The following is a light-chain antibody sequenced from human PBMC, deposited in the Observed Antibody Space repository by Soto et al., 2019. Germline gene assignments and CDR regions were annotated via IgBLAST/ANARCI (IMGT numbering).Light chain of an antibody. CDR3: QQLETYPLT. J-gene: IGKJ5*01. V-gene: IGKV1-13*02. Sequence: ALPVTQSPSSLSASVGDTITITCRARQGISSAFAWYQQKPGKVPRLLIYDVFNLQSGVPSRFSGSGSGTDFTLTLSRLQPEDFATYYCQQLETYPLTFGQGTRLEVK. CDR1: QGISSA. CDR2: DVF.